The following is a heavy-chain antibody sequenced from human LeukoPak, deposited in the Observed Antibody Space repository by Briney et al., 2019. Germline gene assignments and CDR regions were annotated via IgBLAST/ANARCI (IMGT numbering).Heavy chain of an antibody. CDR3: ASRYSYGPYYFDY. J-gene: IGHJ4*02. Sequence: GASVKVSCKASGGTFSSYAISWVRQAPGQGLEWMGRIIPILGIANYAQRFQGRVTITADKSTSTAYMELSSLRSEDTAVYYCASRYSYGPYYFDYWGQGTLVTVSS. CDR1: GGTFSSYA. V-gene: IGHV1-69*04. CDR2: IIPILGIA. D-gene: IGHD5-18*01.